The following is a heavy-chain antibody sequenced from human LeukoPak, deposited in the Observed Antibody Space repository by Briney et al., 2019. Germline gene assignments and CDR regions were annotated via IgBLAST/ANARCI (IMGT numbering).Heavy chain of an antibody. CDR3: ARYYYGSGSYPCWFDP. V-gene: IGHV4-59*01. J-gene: IGHJ5*02. CDR2: IYYSGST. Sequence: SETLSLTCTVSGGSISSYYWSWIRQPPGKGLEWIGYIYYSGSTNYNPSLKSRVTISVDTSKNQFSLKLSSVTAADTAAYYCARYYYGSGSYPCWFDPWGQGTLVTVSS. D-gene: IGHD3-10*01. CDR1: GGSISSYY.